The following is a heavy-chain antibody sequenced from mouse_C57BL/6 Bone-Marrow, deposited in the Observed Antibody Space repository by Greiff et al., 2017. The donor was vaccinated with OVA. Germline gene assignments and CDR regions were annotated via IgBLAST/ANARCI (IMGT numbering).Heavy chain of an antibody. CDR2: IDPENGDT. CDR3: TTGGDDGNYVAMDY. V-gene: IGHV14-4*01. D-gene: IGHD2-1*01. CDR1: GFNIKDDY. Sequence: EVKLMESGAELVRPGASVKLSCTASGFNIKDDYMHWVKQRPAQGLEWIGWIDPENGDTEYASKFQGKATITADTSSNTAYLQLSSLTSEDTAVYYCTTGGDDGNYVAMDYWGQGTSVTVSS. J-gene: IGHJ4*01.